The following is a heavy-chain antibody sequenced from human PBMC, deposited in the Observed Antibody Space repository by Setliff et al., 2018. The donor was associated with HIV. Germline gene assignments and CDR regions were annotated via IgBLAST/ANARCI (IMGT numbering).Heavy chain of an antibody. CDR1: GDSLNTHY. Sequence: PSETLSLTCTVSGDSLNTHYWSWIRQPPGKGLEWIGCISHSGNTNFNPSLNSRVTISLDKSKNQFSLKIDSVTAADTAVYYCARRPLFGVVIASVAKMEFDYWGQGTLVTVSS. CDR2: ISHSGNT. J-gene: IGHJ4*02. D-gene: IGHD3-3*01. CDR3: ARRPLFGVVIASVAKMEFDY. V-gene: IGHV4-59*11.